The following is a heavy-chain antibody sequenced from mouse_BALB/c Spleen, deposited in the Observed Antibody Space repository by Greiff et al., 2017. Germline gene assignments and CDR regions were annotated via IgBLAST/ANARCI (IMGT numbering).Heavy chain of an antibody. J-gene: IGHJ4*01. CDR3: HRYRRHLYAMDY. CDR1: GYTFTDYE. CDR2: IDPETGGT. V-gene: IGHV1-15*01. D-gene: IGHD2-14*01. Sequence: VQGVESGAELVRPGASVTLSCKASGYTFTDYEMHWVKQTPVHGLEWIGAIDPETGGTAYNQKFKGKATLTADKSSSTAYMELRSLTSEDSAVYYCHRYRRHLYAMDYWGQGTSVTVSS.